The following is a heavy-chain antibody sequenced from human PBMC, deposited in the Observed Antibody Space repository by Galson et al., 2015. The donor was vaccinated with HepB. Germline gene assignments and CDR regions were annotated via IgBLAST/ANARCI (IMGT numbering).Heavy chain of an antibody. V-gene: IGHV1-69*13. CDR1: GGTFSSYA. CDR2: IIPIFGTA. Sequence: SVKVSCKASGGTFSSYAISWVRQAPGQGLEWMGGIIPIFGTANYAQKFQGRVTITADESTSTAYMELSSLRSEDTAVYYCAIDANDSSGYWGIYYFDYWGQGTLVTVSS. J-gene: IGHJ4*02. CDR3: AIDANDSSGYWGIYYFDY. D-gene: IGHD3-22*01.